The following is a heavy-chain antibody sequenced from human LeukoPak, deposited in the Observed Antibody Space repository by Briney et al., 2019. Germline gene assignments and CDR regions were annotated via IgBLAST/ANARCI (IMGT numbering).Heavy chain of an antibody. CDR2: ISGSSSTI. J-gene: IGHJ4*02. CDR1: GLTFSSYS. Sequence: GGSLRLSCAASGLTFSSYSMNWIRQAPGKGLEWVSYISGSSSTIYYADSVKGRFTISRDNAKNSLYLQMHRLRAEDTAVYYCARVYGRRSSWYYLDYWGQGTLVTVSS. CDR3: ARVYGRRSSWYYLDY. D-gene: IGHD6-13*01. V-gene: IGHV3-48*01.